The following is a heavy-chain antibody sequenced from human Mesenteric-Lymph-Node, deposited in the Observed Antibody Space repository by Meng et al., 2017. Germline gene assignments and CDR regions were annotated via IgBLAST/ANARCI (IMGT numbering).Heavy chain of an antibody. V-gene: IGHV1-46*01. CDR2: INASGGST. J-gene: IGHJ4*01. CDR3: ARGPYHYDSSGYYYGLDY. D-gene: IGHD3-22*01. Sequence: ASVKVSCKASGYVFTSYYMHWVRQAPGQGLEWMGMINASGGSTTNAQKFQGRVTMTRDTSTSTVYMEVSSLRSEDTAVYYCARGPYHYDSSGYYYGLDYWGQGTLVTV. CDR1: GYVFTSYY.